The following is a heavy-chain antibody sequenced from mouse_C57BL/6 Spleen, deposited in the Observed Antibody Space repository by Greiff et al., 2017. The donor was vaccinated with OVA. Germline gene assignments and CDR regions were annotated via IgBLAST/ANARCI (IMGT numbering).Heavy chain of an antibody. V-gene: IGHV1-50*01. CDR3: ARSIYYYGSSLRGVVWYVDV. J-gene: IGHJ1*03. CDR1: GYTFTSYW. Sequence: QVQLQQPGAELVKPGASVKLSCKASGYTFTSYWMQWVKQRPGQGLEWIGELDPSDSYTNYNQKFKGKATLTVDTSSSTAYMRLSSLTSEDSAVYYCARSIYYYGSSLRGVVWYVDVWGTGTTVTVSS. CDR2: LDPSDSYT. D-gene: IGHD1-1*01.